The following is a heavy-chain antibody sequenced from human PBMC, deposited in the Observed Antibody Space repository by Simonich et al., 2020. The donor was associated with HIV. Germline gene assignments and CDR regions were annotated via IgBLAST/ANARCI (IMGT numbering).Heavy chain of an antibody. CDR2: IRGSGGST. CDR1: GFTFSNYA. CDR3: AKDRYYNFWSGYYDY. D-gene: IGHD3-3*01. Sequence: EVQLLESGGGLVQPGGSLRLSCAASGFTFSNYAMSWVRRAPGKGLEWVSAIRGSGGSTYYADSGKGRFTISRDNSKNTLYLQMNSLRAEDTAVYYCAKDRYYNFWSGYYDYWGQGTLVTVSS. V-gene: IGHV3-23*01. J-gene: IGHJ4*02.